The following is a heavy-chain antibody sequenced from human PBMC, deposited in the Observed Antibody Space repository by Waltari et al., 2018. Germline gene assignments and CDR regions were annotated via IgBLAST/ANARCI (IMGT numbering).Heavy chain of an antibody. V-gene: IGHV3-23*01. CDR2: ISGRGGST. J-gene: IGHJ4*02. D-gene: IGHD6-19*01. Sequence: EVQLLESGGGLVQPGGSLRLSCAASGFTFSSYAMSWVRQAPGKGLEWVSAISGRGGSTYYADSMKGRFTISRDNSKNTLYLQMNSLRAEDTAVYYCAKSRSGWFDYFDYWGQGTLVTVSS. CDR3: AKSRSGWFDYFDY. CDR1: GFTFSSYA.